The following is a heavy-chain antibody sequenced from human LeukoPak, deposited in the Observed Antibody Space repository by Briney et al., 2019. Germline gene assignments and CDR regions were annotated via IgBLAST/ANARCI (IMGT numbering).Heavy chain of an antibody. J-gene: IGHJ1*01. V-gene: IGHV3-48*02. CDR1: GFTFSSYS. CDR3: ARGRVDSSGYYYRSPAKYFQH. Sequence: GGSLRLSCAASGFTFSSYSMNWVRQAPGKGLEWVSYISSSSSTIYYADSVKGRFTISRDNAKNSLYLQMNSLRDEDTAVYYCARGRVDSSGYYYRSPAKYFQHWGQGTLVTVSS. CDR2: ISSSSSTI. D-gene: IGHD3-22*01.